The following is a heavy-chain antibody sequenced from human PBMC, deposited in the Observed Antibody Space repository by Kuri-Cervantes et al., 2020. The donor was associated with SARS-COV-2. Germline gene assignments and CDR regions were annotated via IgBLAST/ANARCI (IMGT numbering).Heavy chain of an antibody. CDR2: IRYDGSNK. D-gene: IGHD1-26*01. CDR1: GFTFSSYG. Sequence: LSLTCAASGFTFSSYGMHWVRQAPGKGLEWVAFIRYDGSNKYYADSVKGRFTISRDNSKNTLYLQMNSLRAEGTAVYYCAKDVAVGAHGVFDYWGQGTLVTVSS. V-gene: IGHV3-30*02. J-gene: IGHJ4*02. CDR3: AKDVAVGAHGVFDY.